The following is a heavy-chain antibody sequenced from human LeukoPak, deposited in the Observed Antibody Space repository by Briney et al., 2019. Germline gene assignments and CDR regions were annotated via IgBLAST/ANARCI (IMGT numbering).Heavy chain of an antibody. CDR1: GGSLSSGSYY. Sequence: PSQTLSLTCTVSGGSLSSGSYYSSWIRQPAGKGLEWIGRIYTSVSTNNKPPLKSRVTISVDTSKNHFSLKLSSVAAADTAVYYCARAAGYCSSTSCYGNYNWFDPWGQGTLVTVSS. CDR3: ARAAGYCSSTSCYGNYNWFDP. V-gene: IGHV4-61*02. CDR2: IYTSVST. J-gene: IGHJ5*02. D-gene: IGHD2-2*01.